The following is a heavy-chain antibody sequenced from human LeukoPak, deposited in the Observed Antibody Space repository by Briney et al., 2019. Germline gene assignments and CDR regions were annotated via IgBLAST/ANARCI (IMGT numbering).Heavy chain of an antibody. D-gene: IGHD6-13*01. CDR1: GFTFSSYW. J-gene: IGHJ5*02. CDR3: ARVLSRQQLEWFDP. V-gene: IGHV3-74*01. Sequence: GGSLRLSCAASGFTFSSYWMHWVRRAPGKGLVWVSRINSDGSSTSYADSVKGRFTISRDNAKNTLYLQMNSLRAEDTAVYYCARVLSRQQLEWFDPWGQGNLVTVSS. CDR2: INSDGSST.